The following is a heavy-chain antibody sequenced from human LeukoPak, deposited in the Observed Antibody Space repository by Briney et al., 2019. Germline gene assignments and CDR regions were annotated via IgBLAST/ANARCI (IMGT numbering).Heavy chain of an antibody. CDR3: ARATSFDY. J-gene: IGHJ4*02. CDR1: GFTFTSYE. V-gene: IGHV3-48*03. CDR2: ITISGSTI. Sequence: GGSLRLSCAAYGFTFTSYEMNWVRQAPGKGLEWVSYITISGSTIYYADSVKGRFTISRDNAKNSLYLQMNSLRAEDTAVYYCARATSFDYWGQGTLVTVSS.